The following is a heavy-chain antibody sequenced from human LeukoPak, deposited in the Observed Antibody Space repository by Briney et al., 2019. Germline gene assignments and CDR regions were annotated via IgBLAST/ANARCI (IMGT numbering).Heavy chain of an antibody. J-gene: IGHJ4*02. CDR1: GDSVSSNSAA. D-gene: IGHD6-19*01. CDR3: AKEGGRPGIAVTAFDY. CDR2: THYRSKWYN. V-gene: IGHV6-1*01. Sequence: SQTLSLTCAISGDSVSSNSAAWNWIRQSPSRGLEWLGRTHYRSKWYNDYAVSVKSRISINPDTSKNQFSLQLNSVTPEDTAVYYCAKEGGRPGIAVTAFDYWGQGTLVTVSS.